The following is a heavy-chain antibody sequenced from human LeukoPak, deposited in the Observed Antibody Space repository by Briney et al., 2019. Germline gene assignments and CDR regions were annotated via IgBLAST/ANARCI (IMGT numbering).Heavy chain of an antibody. J-gene: IGHJ5*02. Sequence: GGSLRLSCAASGFTFSNYGMNWVRQAPGKGLEWVSAISSSGGSIYYADFVKGRFTISRDNSKNTLYLQMNSLRAEDTAIYYCAKGTAPNPWGQGTLVTVSS. CDR1: GFTFSNYG. CDR2: ISSSGGSI. CDR3: AKGTAPNP. D-gene: IGHD2-8*02. V-gene: IGHV3-23*01.